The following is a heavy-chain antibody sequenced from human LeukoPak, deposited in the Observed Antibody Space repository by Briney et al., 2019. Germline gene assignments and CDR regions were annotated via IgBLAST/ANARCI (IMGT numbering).Heavy chain of an antibody. CDR1: GFTVSSNY. D-gene: IGHD6-13*01. CDR3: AREGQQLTFDY. CDR2: IYSGGST. V-gene: IGHV3-53*01. J-gene: IGHJ4*02. Sequence: GGSLRLSCAASGFTVSSNYMSWVRQAPGEGLEWVSVIYSGGSTYYADSVKGRFTISRDNSKNTLYLQMNSLRAEDTAVYYCAREGQQLTFDYWGQGTLVTVSS.